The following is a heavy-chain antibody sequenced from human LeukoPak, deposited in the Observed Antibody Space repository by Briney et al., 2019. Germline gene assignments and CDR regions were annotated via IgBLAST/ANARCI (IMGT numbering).Heavy chain of an antibody. V-gene: IGHV3-30*18. CDR1: GFTFSSYG. D-gene: IGHD2-2*01. Sequence: GGSLRLSCAASGFTFSSYGMHWVRQAPGKGLEWVAVISYDGSNKYYADSVKGRFTISRDNSKNTLYLQMNSLRAEDTAVYYCAKDPVPAGSIYYFDYWGQGTLVTVSS. CDR3: AKDPVPAGSIYYFDY. CDR2: ISYDGSNK. J-gene: IGHJ4*02.